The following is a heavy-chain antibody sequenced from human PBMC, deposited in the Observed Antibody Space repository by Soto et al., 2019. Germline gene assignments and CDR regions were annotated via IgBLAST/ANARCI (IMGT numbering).Heavy chain of an antibody. D-gene: IGHD6-13*01. CDR1: GGSFSGYY. CDR3: AGGYSSSWYSRYYYYMDV. V-gene: IGHV4-34*01. Sequence: SETLYLTCAVYGGSFSGYYWSWIRQPPGKGLEWIGEINHSGSTNYNPSLKSRVTISVDTSKNQFSLKLSSVTAADTAVYYCAGGYSSSWYSRYYYYMDVWGKGTTVTVSS. J-gene: IGHJ6*03. CDR2: INHSGST.